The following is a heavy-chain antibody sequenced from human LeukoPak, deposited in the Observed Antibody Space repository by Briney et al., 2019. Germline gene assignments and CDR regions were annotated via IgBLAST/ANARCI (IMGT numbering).Heavy chain of an antibody. Sequence: SETLSLTCTVSGGSISSYYWSWIRQPPGKGLEWIGEINHSGSTNYNPSLKGRVTISVDTSKNQFSLKLSSVTAADTAVYYCARRRFNRGYYDSGGYFPSWGQGTLVTVSS. CDR1: GGSISSYY. J-gene: IGHJ4*02. CDR2: INHSGST. V-gene: IGHV4-34*01. D-gene: IGHD3-22*01. CDR3: ARRRFNRGYYDSGGYFPS.